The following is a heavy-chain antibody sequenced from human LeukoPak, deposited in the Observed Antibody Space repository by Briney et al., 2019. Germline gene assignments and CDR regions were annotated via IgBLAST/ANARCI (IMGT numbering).Heavy chain of an antibody. Sequence: SETLSLTCTVSGGSISSSSYYWGWIRQPPGKVLEWIGTIYYSGSTYYNPSLKSRVTISVDTSKNQFSLRLSSVTAADTAVYYCARDIRYCRGGSCYSSDLDYWGQGTLVTVSS. D-gene: IGHD2-15*01. CDR3: ARDIRYCRGGSCYSSDLDY. J-gene: IGHJ4*02. CDR2: IYYSGST. CDR1: GGSISSSSYY. V-gene: IGHV4-39*07.